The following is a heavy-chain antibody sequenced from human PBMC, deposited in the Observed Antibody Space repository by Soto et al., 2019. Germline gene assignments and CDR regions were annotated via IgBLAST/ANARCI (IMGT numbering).Heavy chain of an antibody. J-gene: IGHJ3*02. CDR3: ARVSRGAFDI. V-gene: IGHV1-46*01. CDR1: GYTFTSYF. CDR2: FDPSGVAT. Sequence: GASVKVSCKASGYTFTSYFIHWVRQAPGQGLEWMGVFDPSGVATNSAQKFQGRLTMTRDTSTSTVYMDLTSLGSDDTALYYCARVSRGAFDIWGQGTLVTVSS.